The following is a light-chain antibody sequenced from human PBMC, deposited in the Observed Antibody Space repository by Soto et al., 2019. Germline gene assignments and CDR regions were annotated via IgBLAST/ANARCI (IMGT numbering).Light chain of an antibody. J-gene: IGLJ3*02. Sequence: QSALTQPPSVSGAPGQRVTISCTGSSSNIGAGFHVHWYQQLPGTAPKLLIYGNTIRPSGVPDRFSGSTSGTSASLAITGLQADDEADYYCQSYDTRLSAEVFGGGTQLTVL. CDR1: SSNIGAGFH. V-gene: IGLV1-40*01. CDR3: QSYDTRLSAEV. CDR2: GNT.